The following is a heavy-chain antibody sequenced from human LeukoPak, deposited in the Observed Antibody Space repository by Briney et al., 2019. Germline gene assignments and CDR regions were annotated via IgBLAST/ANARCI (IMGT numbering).Heavy chain of an antibody. CDR2: ISVASTP. J-gene: IGHJ4*02. CDR3: ARRLEYSGSKGVFDY. D-gene: IGHD1-26*01. CDR1: GFTFSSYA. Sequence: GGSLRLSCADSGFTFSSYAMSWVRQTPGKGLDWVSSISVASTPYYLDSVKGRFTISRDNSKNTLDLQMNSLRAEDTAVYYCARRLEYSGSKGVFDYWGQGTLVTVSS. V-gene: IGHV3-23*01.